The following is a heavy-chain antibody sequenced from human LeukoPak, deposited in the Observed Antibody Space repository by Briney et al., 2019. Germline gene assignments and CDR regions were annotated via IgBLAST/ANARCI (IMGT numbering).Heavy chain of an antibody. J-gene: IGHJ4*02. Sequence: GGSLRLSCAAFGFSFSSYSMNWVRQAPGKGLEWVSYISSGSTTIHYADSVKGRFTISRDNAKKSLYLQMNSLRAEDTAVYFCAPDTALIYWGQGTLVTVSS. D-gene: IGHD5-18*01. CDR1: GFSFSSYS. CDR2: ISSGSTTI. V-gene: IGHV3-48*01. CDR3: APDTALIY.